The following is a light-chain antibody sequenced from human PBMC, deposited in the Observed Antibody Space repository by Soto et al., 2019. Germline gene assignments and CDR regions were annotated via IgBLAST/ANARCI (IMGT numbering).Light chain of an antibody. CDR2: EVI. CDR3: TSYKRSATRV. CDR1: NNDIGGYNF. V-gene: IGLV2-14*01. Sequence: QSALTQPASVSGSPGRSITISCTGTNNDIGGYNFVSWYQQHPGKAPKLLIYEVINRPSAVSNRFFASNSANTSSLSISGLQGEAAAYYYCTSYKRSATRVFGGGTQVSV. J-gene: IGLJ3*02.